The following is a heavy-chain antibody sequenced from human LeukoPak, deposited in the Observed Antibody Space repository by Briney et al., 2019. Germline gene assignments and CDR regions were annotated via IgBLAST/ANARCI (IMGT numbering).Heavy chain of an antibody. CDR2: ISCDGSNK. V-gene: IGHV3-30-3*01. D-gene: IGHD5-12*01. CDR1: GFTFSGYA. Sequence: GRSLRLSCAASGFTFSGYAMHWVRQAPGKGLEWVAVISCDGSNKYYADSVKGRFTISRDNSQNTLYLQMNSLRAEDTTVYYCAREGLPRYYYYYGMDDWGQGTTVTVSS. CDR3: AREGLPRYYYYYGMDD. J-gene: IGHJ6*02.